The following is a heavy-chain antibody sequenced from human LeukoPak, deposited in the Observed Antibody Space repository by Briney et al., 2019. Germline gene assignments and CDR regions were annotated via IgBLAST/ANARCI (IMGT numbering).Heavy chain of an antibody. CDR2: ISDSSSYT. D-gene: IGHD6-13*01. V-gene: IGHV3-11*05. CDR1: GLTFSDYY. Sequence: PGGSLRLSCAASGLTFSDYYMSWIRQAPGKGLEWVSYISDSSSYTNFADSVKGRFTISRDNAKNSLYLQMNSLRAEDTAVYYCARGTAAGRREFNFDYWGQGTLVTVSS. J-gene: IGHJ4*02. CDR3: ARGTAAGRREFNFDY.